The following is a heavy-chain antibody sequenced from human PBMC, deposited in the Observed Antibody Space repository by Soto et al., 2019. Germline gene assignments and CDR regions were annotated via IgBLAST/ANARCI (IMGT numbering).Heavy chain of an antibody. CDR2: IYSTWSA. D-gene: IGHD2-2*01. J-gene: IGHJ6*01. CDR1: VGSVSDNSYY. Sequence: SETLSLTCPVSVGSVSDNSYYLTWIRHPPGKGLEYIGYIYSTWSANYNPSLKSRVTISLDTSKNQFSLKLRSVTAADTAVYYCARDPRPLYCSSNRCSYYYKGMEVWGQGTTVTVSS. CDR3: ARDPRPLYCSSNRCSYYYKGMEV. V-gene: IGHV4-61*01.